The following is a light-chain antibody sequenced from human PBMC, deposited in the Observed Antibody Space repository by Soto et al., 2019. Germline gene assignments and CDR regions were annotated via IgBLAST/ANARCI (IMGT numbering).Light chain of an antibody. V-gene: IGKV1-5*03. CDR2: KAS. CDR3: QQYNSYPL. CDR1: QSISSW. Sequence: DIQMTQSPSTLSASVGDRVTITCRASQSISSWLAWYQQKPGKAPKLLIYKASSLESGVPSRFSGSGSGTEFTLTISSLQPDEFAAYYCQQYNSYPLFGQGTKLEIK. J-gene: IGKJ2*01.